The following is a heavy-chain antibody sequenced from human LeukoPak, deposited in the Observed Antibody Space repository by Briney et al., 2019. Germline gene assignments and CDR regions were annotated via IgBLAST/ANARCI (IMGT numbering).Heavy chain of an antibody. Sequence: GRSLRLSCAASGFTFDDYAMHWVRQAPGKGLEWVSGISWNSGSIGYADSVKGRFTISRDNAKNSLYLQMNSLRAEDTAVYYCARDVVEADLIYFQHWGQGTLVTVSS. CDR3: ARDVVEADLIYFQH. J-gene: IGHJ1*01. CDR1: GFTFDDYA. CDR2: ISWNSGSI. V-gene: IGHV3-9*01. D-gene: IGHD5-24*01.